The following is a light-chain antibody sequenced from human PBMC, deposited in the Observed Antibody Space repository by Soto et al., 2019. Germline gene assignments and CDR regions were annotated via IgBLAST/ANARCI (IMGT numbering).Light chain of an antibody. J-gene: IGKJ1*01. CDR3: QQSHSAPWT. Sequence: DIPMTQSPSSLSASVGDRVTITCRASQSISIYLNWYQQKPGKAPKVVIYAASSLQSGVPSRFSGSGSGTDFTLTISSLQREDFATYYCQQSHSAPWTFGQGTKVEIK. CDR1: QSISIY. V-gene: IGKV1-39*01. CDR2: AAS.